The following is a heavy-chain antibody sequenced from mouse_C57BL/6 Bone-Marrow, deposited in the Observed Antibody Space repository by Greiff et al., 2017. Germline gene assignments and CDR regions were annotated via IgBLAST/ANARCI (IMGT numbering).Heavy chain of an antibody. CDR3: ASCGYYGSSYDY. CDR1: GYTFTSYG. V-gene: IGHV1-81*01. J-gene: IGHJ2*01. D-gene: IGHD1-1*01. Sequence: QVQLQQSGAELARPGASVKLSCKASGYTFTSYGLSWVKQRTGQGLEWIGEIYPRSGNTYYTEKFKSKATLTADKSSSTAYMELRSLTSEDSAVYFCASCGYYGSSYDYWGQGTTLTVSS. CDR2: IYPRSGNT.